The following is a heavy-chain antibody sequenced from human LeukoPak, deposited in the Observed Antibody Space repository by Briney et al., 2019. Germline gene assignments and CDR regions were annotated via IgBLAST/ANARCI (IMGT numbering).Heavy chain of an antibody. D-gene: IGHD2-15*01. CDR3: AREGLPDAFDI. V-gene: IGHV1-18*01. CDR2: ITTYNGNT. CDR1: GYTFTSYG. J-gene: IGHJ3*02. Sequence: GASVKVSCKASGYTFTSYGISWVRQAPGQGLEWMGWITTYNGNTNHAQKLQGRVAMTIDTSTSTVYMEMRSLRSDDTAMYYCAREGLPDAFDIWGQGTMVTVSS.